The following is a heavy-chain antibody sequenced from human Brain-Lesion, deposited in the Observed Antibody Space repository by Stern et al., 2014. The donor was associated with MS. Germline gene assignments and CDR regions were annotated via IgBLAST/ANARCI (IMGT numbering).Heavy chain of an antibody. Sequence: QVQLVQSGPGLVKPSETLSLTCTVAGGSVSSTSYAWAWIRQPPGKGLEWIGTIYYRGNTYYSPSLKSRLNISLDTPKNQFSLQLRSVTAADTAVYYCAGEEDIRYCSGGSCTGNWFDPWGQGTLVTVSS. V-gene: IGHV4-39*01. CDR2: IYYRGNT. CDR3: AGEEDIRYCSGGSCTGNWFDP. CDR1: GGSVSSTSYA. D-gene: IGHD2-15*01. J-gene: IGHJ5*02.